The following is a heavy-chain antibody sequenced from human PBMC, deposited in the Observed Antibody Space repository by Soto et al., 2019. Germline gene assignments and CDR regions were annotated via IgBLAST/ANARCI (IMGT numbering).Heavy chain of an antibody. J-gene: IGHJ6*02. CDR3: AKEGVVVVITTDYGMDV. CDR1: GFTFSSYS. CDR2: ISYDGSNK. V-gene: IGHV3-30*18. D-gene: IGHD3-22*01. Sequence: HPGWSLRLSCAASGFTFSSYSMHWVRQAPGKGLEWVAVISYDGSNKYYADSVKGRFTISRDNSKNTLYLQMNSLRAEDTAVYYCAKEGVVVVITTDYGMDVGGQGTTCT.